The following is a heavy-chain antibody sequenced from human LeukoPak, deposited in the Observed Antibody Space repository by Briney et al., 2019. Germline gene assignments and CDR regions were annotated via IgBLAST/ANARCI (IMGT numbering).Heavy chain of an antibody. D-gene: IGHD1-26*01. Sequence: ASVKVSCKVSGYTLTELSMHWVRQAPGKGLEWMGGFDPEDGETIYAQKFQGRVTMTEDTSTDTAYMELSSLRSEDTAVYYCATVIVGATGDWFDPWGQGTLVTVSS. J-gene: IGHJ5*02. CDR3: ATVIVGATGDWFDP. CDR2: FDPEDGET. CDR1: GYTLTELS. V-gene: IGHV1-24*01.